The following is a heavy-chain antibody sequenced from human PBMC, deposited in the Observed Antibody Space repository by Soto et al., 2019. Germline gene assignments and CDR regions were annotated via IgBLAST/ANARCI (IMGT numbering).Heavy chain of an antibody. J-gene: IGHJ4*02. CDR1: GFGFSNYA. V-gene: IGHV3-23*01. Sequence: WGSLRLSCAASGFGFSNYAVHWFRQAPGKGLEWVSSISTSIDATYYADSVKGRFTISRDDSKNTLYLQMNNLRAEDSAVYYCAKDRTVAARNFDYWGQGTQVTVSS. D-gene: IGHD6-6*01. CDR3: AKDRTVAARNFDY. CDR2: ISTSIDAT.